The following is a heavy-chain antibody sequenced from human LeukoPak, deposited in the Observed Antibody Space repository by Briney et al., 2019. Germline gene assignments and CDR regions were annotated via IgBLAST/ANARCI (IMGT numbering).Heavy chain of an antibody. J-gene: IGHJ4*02. V-gene: IGHV1-8*02. CDR3: ARVSAAVGRSFDY. D-gene: IGHD6-13*01. CDR1: GYTFTSYG. CDR2: MNPNSGNT. Sequence: GASVKVSCKASGYTFTSYGISWVRQATGQGLEWMGWMNPNSGNTGYAQKFQGRVTMTRNTSISTAYMELSSLRSEDTAVYYCARVSAAVGRSFDYWGQGTLVTVSS.